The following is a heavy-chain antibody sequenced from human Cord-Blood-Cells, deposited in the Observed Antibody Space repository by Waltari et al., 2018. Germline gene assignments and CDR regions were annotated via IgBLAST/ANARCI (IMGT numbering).Heavy chain of an antibody. J-gene: IGHJ4*02. CDR3: TTDLGSGWYSPGY. CDR1: GFTFSNAW. CDR2: IKRKTDGGTT. Sequence: EVQLVESGGGLVKPGGSLRLSCAASGFTFSNAWMSWVRQAPGKGLEWVGRIKRKTDGGTTDYAAPVKGRFTISRDDSKNTLYLQMNSLKTEDTAVYYCTTDLGSGWYSPGYWGQGTLVTVSS. D-gene: IGHD6-19*01. V-gene: IGHV3-15*01.